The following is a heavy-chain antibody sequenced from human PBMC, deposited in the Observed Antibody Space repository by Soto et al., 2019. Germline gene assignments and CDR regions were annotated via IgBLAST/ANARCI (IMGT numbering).Heavy chain of an antibody. CDR3: ATRTNYDYVWGSPRGAFDI. J-gene: IGHJ3*02. CDR1: GGSISSGDYY. CDR2: IYYSGST. Sequence: SETLSLTCTVSGGSISSGDYYWSWIRQPPGNGLEWIGYIYYSGSTYYNPSLKSRVTISVDTSKNQFSLKLSSVTAADTAVYYCATRTNYDYVWGSPRGAFDIWGQGTMVTVSS. V-gene: IGHV4-30-4*01. D-gene: IGHD3-16*01.